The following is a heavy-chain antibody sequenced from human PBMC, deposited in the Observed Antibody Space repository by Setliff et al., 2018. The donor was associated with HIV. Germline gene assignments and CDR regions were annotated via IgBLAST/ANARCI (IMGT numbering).Heavy chain of an antibody. CDR1: GGSFSAYS. J-gene: IGHJ4*02. CDR2: INHSGST. CDR3: ARLSGDYYYFDY. D-gene: IGHD2-21*02. V-gene: IGHV4-34*01. Sequence: SETLSLTCAVYGGSFSAYSWTWIRQPPGKGLEWIGDINHSGSTNYNPSLKSRVTISLDTSKNQFSLKLTSVTAAGTAVYYCARLSGDYYYFDYWGQGTLVTVSS.